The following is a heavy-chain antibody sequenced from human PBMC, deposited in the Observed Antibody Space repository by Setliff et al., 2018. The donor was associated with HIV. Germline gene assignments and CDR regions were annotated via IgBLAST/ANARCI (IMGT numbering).Heavy chain of an antibody. CDR3: ARLGSGWSDSYYYAMDV. CDR2: IYRSGST. D-gene: IGHD6-19*01. Sequence: SETLSLTCTVSGYFISSGYYWGWIRQPRGKGLEWIGNIYRSGSTYYNPSLKSRVTISVDTSKKQFTLRLTSVTAADTAVYFCARLGSGWSDSYYYAMDVWGQGTTVTVSS. J-gene: IGHJ6*02. V-gene: IGHV4-38-2*02. CDR1: GYFISSGYY.